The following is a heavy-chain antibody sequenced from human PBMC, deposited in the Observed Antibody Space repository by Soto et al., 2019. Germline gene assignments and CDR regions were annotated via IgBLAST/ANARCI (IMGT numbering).Heavy chain of an antibody. CDR3: AKEGTTSLYNWFDP. J-gene: IGHJ5*02. CDR2: LSDGGGST. CDR1: GFTFSNYA. V-gene: IGHV3-23*01. Sequence: PGGSLRLSCAASGFTFSNYAMSWVRQAPGKGLEWVSGLSDGGGSTFYADSVKGRFTISRDNAKNTLYLQMSSLRAEDTAVYYCAKEGTTSLYNWFDPWGQGTLVTVSS. D-gene: IGHD2-2*01.